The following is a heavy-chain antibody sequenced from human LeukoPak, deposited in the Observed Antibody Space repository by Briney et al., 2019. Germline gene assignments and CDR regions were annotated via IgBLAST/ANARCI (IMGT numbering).Heavy chain of an antibody. V-gene: IGHV4-59*01. Sequence: PSETLSLTCTVSGGSISSYYWSWIRQPPGKGLEWIGYIYYSGSTNYNPSLKSRVTISVDTSKNQFSLKLSSVTAADTAVYYCARERYFPTPPIYGMDVWGQGTTVTVSS. CDR1: GGSISSYY. D-gene: IGHD2-21*01. CDR2: IYYSGST. CDR3: ARERYFPTPPIYGMDV. J-gene: IGHJ6*02.